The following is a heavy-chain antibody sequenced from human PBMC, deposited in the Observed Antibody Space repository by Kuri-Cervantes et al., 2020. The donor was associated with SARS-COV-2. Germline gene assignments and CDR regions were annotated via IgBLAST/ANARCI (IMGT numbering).Heavy chain of an antibody. CDR1: GASITIYY. CDR3: ARGTTPVYVSGPLWFHLDL. J-gene: IGHJ5*02. CDR2: ISETGGT. Sequence: GSLRLSCTVSGASITIYYWGWIRQSPGKGLGWIGYISETGGTNYNPSLKSRVTMSVDISKNQFSLKMNSVNAADTAVYYCARGTTPVYVSGPLWFHLDLWGQGTLVTVSS. D-gene: IGHD3-10*01. V-gene: IGHV4-59*01.